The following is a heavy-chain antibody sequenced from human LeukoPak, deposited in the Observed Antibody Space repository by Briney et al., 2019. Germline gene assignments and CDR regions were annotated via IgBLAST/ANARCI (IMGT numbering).Heavy chain of an antibody. V-gene: IGHV4-39*07. J-gene: IGHJ4*02. CDR3: ARGAGYDSSGYYYFDY. CDR1: GGSISSSSNY. CDR2: IYYSGST. D-gene: IGHD3-22*01. Sequence: SETLSLICTVSGGSISSSSNYWGWIRQPPGKGLEWIGSIYYSGSTNYNPSLKSRVTISVDTSKNQFSLKLSSVTAADTAVYYCARGAGYDSSGYYYFDYWGQGTLVTVSS.